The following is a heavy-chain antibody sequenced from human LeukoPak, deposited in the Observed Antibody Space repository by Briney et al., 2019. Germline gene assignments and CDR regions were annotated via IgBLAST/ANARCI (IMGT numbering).Heavy chain of an antibody. CDR3: ARVPPHYYDSSGYYGY. CDR2: INPNSGGT. V-gene: IGHV1-2*02. CDR1: GYTFTGYY. Sequence: ASVKVSCKASGYTFTGYYMHWVRQAPGQGLEWMGWINPNSGGTNYAQKFQGRVTMTRDTSISTAYMELSRLRSDDTAVYYCARVPPHYYDSSGYYGYWGQGTPVTVSS. J-gene: IGHJ4*02. D-gene: IGHD3-22*01.